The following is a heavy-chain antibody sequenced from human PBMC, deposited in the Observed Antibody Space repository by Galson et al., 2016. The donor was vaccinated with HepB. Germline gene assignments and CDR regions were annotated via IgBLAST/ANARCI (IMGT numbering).Heavy chain of an antibody. CDR3: ARDGGRGYTYGYFYY. V-gene: IGHV3-48*02. J-gene: IGHJ4*02. CDR2: ISSRRSTV. D-gene: IGHD5-18*01. Sequence: SLRLSCAASGFTFSTYSMNWVRQAPGKGLEWVSYISSRRSTVYYADSLKGRFTISRDNAKNSLYLQMNSLRDEDTAVFYCARDGGRGYTYGYFYYWGRGTLVTVSS. CDR1: GFTFSTYS.